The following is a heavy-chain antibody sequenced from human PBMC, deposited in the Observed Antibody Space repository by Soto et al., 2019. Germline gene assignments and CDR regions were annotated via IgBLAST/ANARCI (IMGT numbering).Heavy chain of an antibody. CDR3: ARKYLRINSWYEASMDV. D-gene: IGHD6-13*01. Sequence: ASVKVSCKASGYSFTDYHIHWVRQAPGQGLEWLGRINPKSGGTSTAQKFQGWVTMTTGTSISTASMELTRLTSDDTAVYFCARKYLRINSWYEASMDVWGQGTTVTVSS. V-gene: IGHV1-2*04. J-gene: IGHJ6*02. CDR2: INPKSGGT. CDR1: GYSFTDYH.